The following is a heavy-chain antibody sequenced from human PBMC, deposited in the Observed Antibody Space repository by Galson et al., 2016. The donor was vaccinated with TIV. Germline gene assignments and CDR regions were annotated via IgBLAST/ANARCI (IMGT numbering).Heavy chain of an antibody. D-gene: IGHD3-3*01. CDR2: ILTGGTIM. J-gene: IGHJ4*02. V-gene: IGHV3-11*01. CDR1: GFTFRDYY. Sequence: SLRLSCAASGFTFRDYYMSWIRQAPGKGLEWISNILTGGTIMYYADSVKGRFIISRDNAKNSLYLQMNSLRAEDTAVYYCARFWSGYFDYWGQGILVTVSS. CDR3: ARFWSGYFDY.